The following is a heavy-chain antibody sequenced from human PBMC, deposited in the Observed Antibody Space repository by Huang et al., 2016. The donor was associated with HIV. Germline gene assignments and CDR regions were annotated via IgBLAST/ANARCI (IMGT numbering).Heavy chain of an antibody. V-gene: IGHV4-39*02. CDR2: VYFLGNT. D-gene: IGHD2-2*03. CDR1: GTSMTSSTFY. J-gene: IGHJ6*02. CDR3: AREVRSVDTDRPDGYYYRGLDV. Sequence: QLRESGPGLVTPSETLSLTCSASGTSMTSSTFYWAWFRQPPGRGLACIGSVYFLGNTYYNPSLKSRVTISIDTANNQYSMRLTSVTAADTAVYFCAREVRSVDTDRPDGYYYRGLDVWGQGTTVIVSS.